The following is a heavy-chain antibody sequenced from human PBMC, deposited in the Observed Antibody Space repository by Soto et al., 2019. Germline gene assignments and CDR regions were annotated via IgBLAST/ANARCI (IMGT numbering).Heavy chain of an antibody. J-gene: IGHJ3*02. CDR1: GGSISSGGYY. D-gene: IGHD7-27*01. CDR2: IYYSGST. V-gene: IGHV4-31*03. Sequence: QVQLQESGPGLVKPSQTLSLTCTVSGGSISSGGYYWSWIRQHPGKGLEWIGYIYYSGSTYYNPSLQSRVTISVDTSKNQFSLKLSSVTAADTAVYYCARSRPPERNWGSVDAFDIWGQGTMVTVSS. CDR3: ARSRPPERNWGSVDAFDI.